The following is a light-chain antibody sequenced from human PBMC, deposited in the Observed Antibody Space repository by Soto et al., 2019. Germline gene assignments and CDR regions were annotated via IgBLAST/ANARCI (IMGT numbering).Light chain of an antibody. CDR2: GAT. CDR1: QRISND. V-gene: IGKV1-39*01. J-gene: IGKJ2*01. Sequence: VQVTQSPSSLSASVGDRVTITCRASQRISNDSNWYQHKPGKPPKVLIFGATSLQSRVPSRFSGSGSGTDFTLTISSLQPGDFATYYCQQSYSTPRTFGQGTKLEIK. CDR3: QQSYSTPRT.